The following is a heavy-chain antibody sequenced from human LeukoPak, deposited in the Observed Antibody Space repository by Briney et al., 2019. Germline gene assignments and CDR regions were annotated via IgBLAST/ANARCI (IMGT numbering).Heavy chain of an antibody. D-gene: IGHD3-22*01. CDR3: ARMPYYYDSSSYYKYAFDI. CDR1: GGSFSGYY. CDR2: INHSGST. V-gene: IGHV4-34*01. J-gene: IGHJ3*02. Sequence: SETLSLTCAVYGGSFSGYYWSWIRQPPGKGLEWIGEINHSGSTNYNPSLKSRVTISVDTSKNQFSLKLSSVTAADTAVYYCARMPYYYDSSSYYKYAFDIWGQGTMVTVSS.